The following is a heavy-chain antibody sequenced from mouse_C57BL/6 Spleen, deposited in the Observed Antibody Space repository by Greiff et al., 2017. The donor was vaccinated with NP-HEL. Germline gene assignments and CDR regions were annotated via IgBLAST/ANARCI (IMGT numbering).Heavy chain of an antibody. D-gene: IGHD1-1*01. CDR1: GYTFTSYW. CDR3: ANYYGSSYWYFDV. Sequence: QVQLQQPGAELVKPGASVKLSCKASGYTFTSYWMHWVKQRPGPGLEWIGMIHPNSGSTNYNEKFKSKATLTVDKSSSTAYMQLSSLTSEDSAVYYCANYYGSSYWYFDVWGTGTTVTVSS. CDR2: IHPNSGST. V-gene: IGHV1-64*01. J-gene: IGHJ1*03.